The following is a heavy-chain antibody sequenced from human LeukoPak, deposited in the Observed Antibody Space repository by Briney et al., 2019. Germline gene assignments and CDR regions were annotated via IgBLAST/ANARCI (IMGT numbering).Heavy chain of an antibody. J-gene: IGHJ4*02. Sequence: GGSLRLSCAASGFTFSSYAMSWVRQAPGKGLEWVAVISYDGSNKYYADSVKGRFTISRDNSKNTLYLQMNSLRAEDTAVYYCAREEWDSSGYFDYWGQGTLVTVSS. CDR2: ISYDGSNK. CDR3: AREEWDSSGYFDY. D-gene: IGHD3-22*01. V-gene: IGHV3-30-3*01. CDR1: GFTFSSYA.